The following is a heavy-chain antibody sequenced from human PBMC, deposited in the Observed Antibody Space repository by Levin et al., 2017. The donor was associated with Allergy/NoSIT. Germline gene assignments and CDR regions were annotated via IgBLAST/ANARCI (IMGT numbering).Heavy chain of an antibody. D-gene: IGHD2-8*02. CDR2: SYYSGST. CDR1: GGSMSSSS. V-gene: IGHV4-59*01. CDR3: ARDKRLAGGLFSGFDP. J-gene: IGHJ5*02. Sequence: PSETLSLTCTVSGGSMSSSSWSWIRQPPGKGLEWIGYSYYSGSTKYNPSLQSRVTISVDTSKNHFSLKLTSVTAADTAVYYGARDKRLAGGLFSGFDPWGQGILVTVSS.